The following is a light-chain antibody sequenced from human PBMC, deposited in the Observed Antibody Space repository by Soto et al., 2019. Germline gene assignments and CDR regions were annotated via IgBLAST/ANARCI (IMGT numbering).Light chain of an antibody. CDR2: DAS. V-gene: IGKV3-11*01. Sequence: IVLTQSPATLSLSPGERATLSCRASQSVSSYLAWCRQIPVQAPRLLIYDASKRATGIPDRFSGGGSGTDFTLTISSLEPEDFAVYYCQQRSNLPPTFGQGTRLANK. J-gene: IGKJ5*01. CDR1: QSVSSY. CDR3: QQRSNLPPT.